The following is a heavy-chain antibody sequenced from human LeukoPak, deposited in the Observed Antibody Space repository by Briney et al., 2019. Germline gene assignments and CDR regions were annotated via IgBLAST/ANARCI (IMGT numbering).Heavy chain of an antibody. CDR3: AKVGASDDILTGYNYFDY. CDR1: GFTFDDYA. Sequence: GGSLRLSCAASGFTFDDYAMHWVRQAPGKGLEWVSGISWNSSSIGYADSVKGRFTISRDNAKNSLYLQMNSLRAEDTALYYCAKVGASDDILTGYNYFDYWGQGTLVTVSS. D-gene: IGHD3-9*01. CDR2: ISWNSSSI. V-gene: IGHV3-9*01. J-gene: IGHJ4*02.